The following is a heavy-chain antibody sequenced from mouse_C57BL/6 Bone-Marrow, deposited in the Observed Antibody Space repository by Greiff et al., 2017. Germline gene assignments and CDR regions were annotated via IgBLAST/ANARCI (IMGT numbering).Heavy chain of an antibody. CDR3: TKCGFAY. J-gene: IGHJ3*01. Sequence: EVKLVESGGGLVQPGGSMKLSCAASGFTFSDAWMDWVRQSPEKGLEWVAEIRNKANNNATYYAESVKGRFTISRDDSKSSVYLQMNSLRAEDTGIYYCTKCGFAYWGQGTLVTVSA. CDR1: GFTFSDAW. CDR2: IRNKANNNAT. V-gene: IGHV6-6*01.